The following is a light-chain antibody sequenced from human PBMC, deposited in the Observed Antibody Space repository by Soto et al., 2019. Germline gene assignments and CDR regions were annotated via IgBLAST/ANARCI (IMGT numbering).Light chain of an antibody. V-gene: IGLV1-51*01. Sequence: QSVLTQPPSVSAAPGQRVTISCSGSSSNIGSNAVSWYQHLPGTAPKYVIYDNDKRPSGIPDRFSGSRSGTSATLGITGLQTGDEADYYCGTWDSSLSAWVFGGGTKVPS. J-gene: IGLJ3*02. CDR3: GTWDSSLSAWV. CDR2: DND. CDR1: SSNIGSNA.